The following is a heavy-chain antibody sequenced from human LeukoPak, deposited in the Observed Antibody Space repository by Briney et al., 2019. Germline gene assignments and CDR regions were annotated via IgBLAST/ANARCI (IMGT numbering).Heavy chain of an antibody. V-gene: IGHV3-9*01. D-gene: IGHD2-15*01. CDR1: GFTFDDYA. CDR2: ISWNSGSI. Sequence: PGGSLRLSCAASGFTFDDYAMHWVRQAPGKGLEWVSGISWNSGSIGYADSVKGRFTISRDNAKNSLYLQMNSLRAEDTAVYYCAGVVKRYSAYWGQGTLVTVSS. CDR3: AGVVKRYSAY. J-gene: IGHJ4*02.